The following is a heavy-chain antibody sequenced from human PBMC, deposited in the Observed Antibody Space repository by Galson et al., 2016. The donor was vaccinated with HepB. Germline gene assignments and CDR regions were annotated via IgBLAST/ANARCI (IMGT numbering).Heavy chain of an antibody. CDR1: GFAFSSYD. J-gene: IGHJ4*02. D-gene: IGHD3-10*01. CDR2: IYVDGNR. V-gene: IGHV3-53*01. Sequence: SLRLSCAASGFAFSSYDMNWVRQAPGKGLVWVSVIYVDGNRHYADAVKGRFTVSRDKSTNTVYLEMSSLGVEDTAVYYCAMNTYGGPYHFDSWGQGTLVTVSS. CDR3: AMNTYGGPYHFDS.